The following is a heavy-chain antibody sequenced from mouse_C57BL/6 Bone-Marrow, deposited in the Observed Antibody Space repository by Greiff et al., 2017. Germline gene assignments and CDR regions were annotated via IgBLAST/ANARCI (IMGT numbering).Heavy chain of an antibody. CDR1: GYTFTDYE. Sequence: QVQLQQSGAELVRPGASVTLSCKASGYTFTDYEMHWVKQTPVHGLEWIGAIDPETGGTAYNQKFKGKAILTADKSSSTAYMELRSRTYEDSDVYYCTSPDYWGQGTTLTVSS. CDR2: IDPETGGT. CDR3: TSPDY. J-gene: IGHJ2*01. V-gene: IGHV1-15*01.